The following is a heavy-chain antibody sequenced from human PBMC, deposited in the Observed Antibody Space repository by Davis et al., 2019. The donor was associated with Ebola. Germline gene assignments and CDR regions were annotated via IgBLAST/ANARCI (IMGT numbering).Heavy chain of an antibody. Sequence: GSLRLSCTVSGASISSYYWSWIRQPPGKGLEWIGYIYYSGTTDYNPSPKSRVTISRDTSKNQVSLTLNSVTAADTAVYFCSRGTSSGFYGGRHDFWGLGTLVTVSS. CDR3: SRGTSSGFYGGRHDF. J-gene: IGHJ4*02. V-gene: IGHV4-59*01. CDR2: IYYSGTT. D-gene: IGHD3-22*01. CDR1: GASISSYY.